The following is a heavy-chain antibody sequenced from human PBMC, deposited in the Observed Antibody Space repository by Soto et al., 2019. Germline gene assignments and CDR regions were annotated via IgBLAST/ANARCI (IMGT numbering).Heavy chain of an antibody. D-gene: IGHD2-15*01. V-gene: IGHV4-39*07. CDR2: IYNSGST. CDR3: ARSYRRYCSGGSCYSYYYYYMDV. CDR1: GGSISSSNFF. J-gene: IGHJ6*03. Sequence: SETLSLTCTVSGGSISSSNFFWGWIRQPPGKGLEWIGSIYNSGSTDYKPSLKSRVTISVDTSKNQFSLKLSSVTAADTAVYYCARSYRRYCSGGSCYSYYYYYMDVWGKGTTVTVSS.